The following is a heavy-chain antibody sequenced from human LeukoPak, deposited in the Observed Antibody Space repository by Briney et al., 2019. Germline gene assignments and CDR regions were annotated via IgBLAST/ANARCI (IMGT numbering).Heavy chain of an antibody. J-gene: IGHJ4*02. V-gene: IGHV3-23*01. CDR3: AKGTEDIGTTIGN. D-gene: IGHD5-12*01. CDR1: GFPFSSHG. CDR2: ISGSVGST. Sequence: HPGGSLRLSCAGSGFPFSSHGMNWVRQAPGKGLEWVSAISGSVGSTYYADSVKGRLTISRDNSKNTLYLQMNSLRAEAAAVYYCAKGTEDIGTTIGNWGQGTVVTVSS.